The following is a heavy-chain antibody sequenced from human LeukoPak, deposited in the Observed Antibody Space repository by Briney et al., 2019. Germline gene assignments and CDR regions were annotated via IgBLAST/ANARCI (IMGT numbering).Heavy chain of an antibody. CDR2: ISSSGSTI. CDR3: ARDKYSSSWYGALDY. V-gene: IGHV3-48*03. J-gene: IGHJ4*02. CDR1: GFTFSSYE. D-gene: IGHD6-13*01. Sequence: GGSLRLSCAASGFTFSSYEMNWVRQAPGKGLEWVSYISSSGSTIYYADSVKGRFTISRDNAKNSLYLQMNSLRAEDTAVYYCARDKYSSSWYGALDYWGQGTLVTVSS.